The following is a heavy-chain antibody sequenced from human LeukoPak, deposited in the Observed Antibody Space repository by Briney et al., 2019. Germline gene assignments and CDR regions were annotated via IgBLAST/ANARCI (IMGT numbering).Heavy chain of an antibody. CDR1: GFTISTYG. Sequence: GGSLRLSCAASGFTISTYGMTWVRQAPGKGLEYVSTINGPGSTTYYADSVKGRFTISRDNSKNTLYLQMNSLRDEDTAVYNCAKGITNDWSALEYWGQGTLVTVSS. V-gene: IGHV3-23*01. CDR2: INGPGSTT. D-gene: IGHD3-10*01. CDR3: AKGITNDWSALEY. J-gene: IGHJ4*02.